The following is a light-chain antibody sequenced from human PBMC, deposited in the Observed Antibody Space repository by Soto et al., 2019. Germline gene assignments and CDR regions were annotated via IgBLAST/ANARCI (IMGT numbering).Light chain of an antibody. J-gene: IGKJ1*01. Sequence: GDRVTITCQASQNINNYLNWYQQKPGRAPKLLIYDASNLEAGVPSRFSGSGSGTEFTLTISSLQPDDFATYYCQQYSSYSPETFGQGTKVDI. V-gene: IGKV1-5*01. CDR2: DAS. CDR3: QQYSSYSPET. CDR1: QNINNY.